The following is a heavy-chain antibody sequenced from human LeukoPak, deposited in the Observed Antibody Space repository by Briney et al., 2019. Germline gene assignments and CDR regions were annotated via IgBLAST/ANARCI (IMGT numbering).Heavy chain of an antibody. CDR2: ISYDGSNK. CDR3: ARVDTTMATGEFDY. V-gene: IGHV3-30-3*01. Sequence: QPGGSLRLSCAASGFTLSSCAMHWARQAPDKGLEWVAVISYDGSNKYYADSVRGRFTISRDNSKNTLYLQMNSLRAEDTAVYYCARVDTTMATGEFDYWGQGTLVTVSS. J-gene: IGHJ4*02. CDR1: GFTLSSCA. D-gene: IGHD5-18*01.